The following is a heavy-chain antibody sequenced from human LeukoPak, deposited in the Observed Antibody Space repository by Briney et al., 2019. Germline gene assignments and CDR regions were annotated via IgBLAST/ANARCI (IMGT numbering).Heavy chain of an antibody. V-gene: IGHV4-61*02. CDR2: IYTSGST. CDR1: GGSISSGSYY. D-gene: IGHD2-21*02. CDR3: ARHDPRVVVTAPDY. Sequence: PSQTLSLTCSVSGGSISSGSYYWSWIRQPAGKGLEWIGRIYTSGSTNYNPSLKSRVTISVDTSKNQFSLKLSSVTAADTAVYYCARHDPRVVVTAPDYWGQGTLVTVSS. J-gene: IGHJ4*02.